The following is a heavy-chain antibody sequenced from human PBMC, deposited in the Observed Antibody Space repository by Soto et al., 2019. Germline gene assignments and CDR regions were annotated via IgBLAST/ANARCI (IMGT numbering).Heavy chain of an antibody. Sequence: GGSLRLSCAASGLIVSSNHMNWVRQAPGKGLEWVSLIYSGGSTYYADSVKGRFTISRDNSKNTLYLQMNSLRVEDTAVYYCAREVRVRGFAFDIWGQGTMVTVSS. V-gene: IGHV3-66*01. CDR3: AREVRVRGFAFDI. CDR1: GLIVSSNH. J-gene: IGHJ3*02. D-gene: IGHD3-3*01. CDR2: IYSGGST.